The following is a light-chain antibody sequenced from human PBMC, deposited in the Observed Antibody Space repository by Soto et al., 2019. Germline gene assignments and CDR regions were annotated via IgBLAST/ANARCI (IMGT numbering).Light chain of an antibody. J-gene: IGKJ1*01. V-gene: IGKV3-11*01. CDR1: QSVTTF. CDR3: QQRSNWPWT. CDR2: DAS. Sequence: EIVLTQSPATLSLSPGERATLSCRASQSVTTFLAWYQQKPGQAPRLLISDASDRATGIPARFSGSGSGTDFNLTISSLESEDFAVYYCQQRSNWPWTFGQGTKVEI.